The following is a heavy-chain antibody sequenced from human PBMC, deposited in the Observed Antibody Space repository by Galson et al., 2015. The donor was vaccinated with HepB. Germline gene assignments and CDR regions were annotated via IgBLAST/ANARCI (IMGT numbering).Heavy chain of an antibody. D-gene: IGHD6-19*01. Sequence: SVKVSCKASGSTFTSYGISWVRQAPGQGLEWMGWISAYNGNTDYAQKLQGRVTMTTDTSTSTAYMELRSLRSDDTAVYYCARLIAVAGTRWFDPWGQGTLVTVSS. V-gene: IGHV1-18*04. CDR2: ISAYNGNT. CDR3: ARLIAVAGTRWFDP. J-gene: IGHJ5*02. CDR1: GSTFTSYG.